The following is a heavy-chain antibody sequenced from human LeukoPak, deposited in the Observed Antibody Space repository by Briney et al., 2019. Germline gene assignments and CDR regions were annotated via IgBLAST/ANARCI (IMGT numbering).Heavy chain of an antibody. D-gene: IGHD4-17*01. CDR2: IYYSGST. J-gene: IGHJ2*01. CDR3: ARTGYGDHFNL. Sequence: PSETLSLTCTVSGGSISSSYWSWLRQPPGKGLEWIGHIYYSGSTSYNPSLQSRVTISVDTSKNHFSLKLSSVTAADTAVYYCARTGYGDHFNLWGRGTLVTVSP. CDR1: GGSISSSY. V-gene: IGHV4-59*08.